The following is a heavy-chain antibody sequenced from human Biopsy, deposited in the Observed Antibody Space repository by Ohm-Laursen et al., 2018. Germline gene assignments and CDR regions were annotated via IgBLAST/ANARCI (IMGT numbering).Heavy chain of an antibody. J-gene: IGHJ1*01. V-gene: IGHV4-59*11. CDR3: ARGSNEYGGLYFPH. Sequence: GTLSLTWTVSGGSFTGHYWSWIRQPPGKGLEWIGHISYTGYTSYNASLKSRVTISVDTSRKHFSLRLTSLAAADTAVYYCARGSNEYGGLYFPHWGQGTLVTVSS. D-gene: IGHD4-23*01. CDR1: GGSFTGHY. CDR2: ISYTGYT.